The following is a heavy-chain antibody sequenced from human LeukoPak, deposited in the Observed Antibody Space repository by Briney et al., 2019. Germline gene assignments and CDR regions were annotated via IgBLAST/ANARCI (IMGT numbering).Heavy chain of an antibody. CDR3: ARDSKTGLYYRRYHYMDV. CDR2: ISYDGSNK. D-gene: IGHD3-22*01. Sequence: PGGSLRLSCAASGFTFSSYAMHWVRQAPGKGLEWVAVISYDGSNKYYADSVKGRFTISRDNSKNTLYLQMNSLRAEDTAVYYCARDSKTGLYYRRYHYMDVWGKGTTVTVSS. J-gene: IGHJ6*03. CDR1: GFTFSSYA. V-gene: IGHV3-30*04.